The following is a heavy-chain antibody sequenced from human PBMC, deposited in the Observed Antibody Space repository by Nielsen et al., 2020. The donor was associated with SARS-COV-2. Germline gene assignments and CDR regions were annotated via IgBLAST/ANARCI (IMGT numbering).Heavy chain of an antibody. CDR3: ARFDGPTLESNWFDP. Sequence: GESLKISCQASGYNFPTFWIDWVRQKPGKGLEWVGLIYPAYSETRYSPSFQGQVTISADKSIKTAYLQWSSLKASDTAMYYCARFDGPTLESNWFDPWGQGTLVTVSS. CDR1: GYNFPTFW. J-gene: IGHJ5*02. V-gene: IGHV5-51*01. D-gene: IGHD3-3*01. CDR2: IYPAYSET.